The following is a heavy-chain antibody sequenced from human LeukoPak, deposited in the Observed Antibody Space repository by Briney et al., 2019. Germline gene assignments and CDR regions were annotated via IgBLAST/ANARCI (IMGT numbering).Heavy chain of an antibody. V-gene: IGHV4-4*07. CDR1: GGSISSDY. CDR2: VYSSGST. CDR3: ARWDYGDYCFDY. D-gene: IGHD4-17*01. J-gene: IGHJ4*02. Sequence: SETLSLTCTVSGGSISSDYWSWIRHPAGKGLEWIGRVYSSGSTNYNPSLKSRVTMSVDTSKNQFSLKLSSVTAADTAVHYCARWDYGDYCFDYWGQGTLVTVSS.